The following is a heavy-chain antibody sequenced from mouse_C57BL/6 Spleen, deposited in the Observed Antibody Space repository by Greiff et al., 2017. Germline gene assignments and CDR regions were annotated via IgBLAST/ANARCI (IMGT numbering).Heavy chain of an antibody. CDR2: ISSGSSTI. CDR1: GFTFSDYG. D-gene: IGHD4-1*01. V-gene: IGHV5-17*01. J-gene: IGHJ3*01. Sequence: EVQGVESGGGLVKPGGSLKLSCAASGFTFSDYGMHWVRQAPEKGLEWVAYISSGSSTIYYADTVKGRFTISRDNAKNTLCLQMTSLRSEDTAMYYCARLGRAYWGQGTLVTVSA. CDR3: ARLGRAY.